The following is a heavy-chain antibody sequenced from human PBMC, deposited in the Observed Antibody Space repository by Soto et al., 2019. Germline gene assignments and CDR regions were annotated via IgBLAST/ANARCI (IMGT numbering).Heavy chain of an antibody. J-gene: IGHJ5*02. D-gene: IGHD4-17*01. Sequence: PSETLSLTCAVCGGSFSGYYWSWIRQPPGKGLEWIGEINHSGSTNYNPSLKSRVTISVDTSKNQFSLKLSSVTAADTAVYYCARGHRGATVTGAQRGDWFDPWGQGTLVTVSS. CDR2: INHSGST. CDR3: ARGHRGATVTGAQRGDWFDP. CDR1: GGSFSGYY. V-gene: IGHV4-34*01.